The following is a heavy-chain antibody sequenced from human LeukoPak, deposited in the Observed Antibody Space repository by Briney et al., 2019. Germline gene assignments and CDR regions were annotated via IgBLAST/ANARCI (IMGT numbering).Heavy chain of an antibody. J-gene: IGHJ4*02. CDR1: GFILSDYA. CDR3: ARWGGTRQYYFDY. D-gene: IGHD1-1*01. CDR2: TRFDGSIK. Sequence: GGSLRLSCAVSGFILSDYAFHWVRQAPGKGLEWVAVTRFDGSIKQYADSVNGRFTISRDDSNNTMYLHTNLLNSEDTAVYYCARWGGTRQYYFDYWGQGTLVTVSS. V-gene: IGHV3-33*01.